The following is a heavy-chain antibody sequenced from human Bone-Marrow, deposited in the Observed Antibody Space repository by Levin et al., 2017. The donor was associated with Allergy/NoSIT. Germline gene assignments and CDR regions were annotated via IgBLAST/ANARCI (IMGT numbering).Heavy chain of an antibody. Sequence: PGGSLRLSCAASGFTFSTYAMHWVRQAPGKGLEWVAVISYDGSKKYYADSVKGRFTISRDNSKNTLYLQMNSLRVEDTAVYFCAREEWELLDHWGQGTLVTVTS. CDR1: GFTFSTYA. CDR3: AREEWELLDH. J-gene: IGHJ4*02. CDR2: ISYDGSKK. D-gene: IGHD1-26*01. V-gene: IGHV3-30-3*01.